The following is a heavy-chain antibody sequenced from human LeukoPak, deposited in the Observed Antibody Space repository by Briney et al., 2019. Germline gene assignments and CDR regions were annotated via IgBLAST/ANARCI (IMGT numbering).Heavy chain of an antibody. CDR1: GGSISSSSYY. CDR3: ARVRIQLWPNEYYFDY. Sequence: SETLSLTCTVSGGSISSSSYYWGWIRQPPGKGLEWIGSIYYSGSTYYNPSLKSRVTISVDTSKNQFSLKLSSVTAADTAVYYCARVRIQLWPNEYYFDYWGQGTLVTVSS. V-gene: IGHV4-39*01. D-gene: IGHD5-18*01. J-gene: IGHJ4*02. CDR2: IYYSGST.